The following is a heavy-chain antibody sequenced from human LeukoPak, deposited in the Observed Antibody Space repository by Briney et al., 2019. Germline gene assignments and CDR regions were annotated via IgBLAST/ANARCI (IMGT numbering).Heavy chain of an antibody. CDR2: FDPEDGET. V-gene: IGHV1-24*01. Sequence: ASVKVSCKVSGYTLTELSMHWVRQAPGKGLEWMGGFDPEDGETIYAQKFQGRVTMTGDTSTDTAYMELSSLRSEDTAVYYCATVRGYSYGYYFDYWGQGTLVTVSS. CDR3: ATVRGYSYGYYFDY. CDR1: GYTLTELS. J-gene: IGHJ4*02. D-gene: IGHD5-18*01.